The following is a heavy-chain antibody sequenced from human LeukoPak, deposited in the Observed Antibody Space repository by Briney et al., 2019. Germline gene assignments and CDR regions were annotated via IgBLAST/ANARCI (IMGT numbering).Heavy chain of an antibody. CDR2: IWYDGSNK. Sequence: GGSLRLSCAASGFTFSSYGMHWVRQAPGKGLEWVAVIWYDGSNKYYADSVKGRFTISRDNSKSTLYLQMNSLRAEDTAVYYCARDQNYYYGMDVWGQGTTVTVSS. J-gene: IGHJ6*02. CDR1: GFTFSSYG. CDR3: ARDQNYYYGMDV. V-gene: IGHV3-33*01.